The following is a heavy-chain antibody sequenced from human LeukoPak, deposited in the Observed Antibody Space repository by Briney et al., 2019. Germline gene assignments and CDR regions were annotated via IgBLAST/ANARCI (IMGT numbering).Heavy chain of an antibody. D-gene: IGHD3-3*01. CDR3: ARDRGYDFWSGYNDY. CDR1: GGTFSSYA. J-gene: IGHJ4*02. V-gene: IGHV1-69*04. CDR2: IIPILGIA. Sequence: SVKVSCKASGGTFSSYAISWVRQAPGQGLEWMGRIIPILGIANYAQKFQGRVTITADKSTSTAYMELSSLRSEDTAVYYCARDRGYDFWSGYNDYWGQGTLVTVSS.